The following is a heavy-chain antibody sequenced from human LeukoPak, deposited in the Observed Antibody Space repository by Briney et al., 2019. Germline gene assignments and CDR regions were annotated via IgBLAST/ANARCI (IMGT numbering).Heavy chain of an antibody. V-gene: IGHV4-38-2*01. Sequence: SETLSLTCAVSGYSISSGYYWGWIRQPPGKGLEWIGSIYHSGSTYYNPSLKSRVTISVDTSKHQFSLKLSSVTAADTAVYYCARLLYTYKTDYWGQGTLVTVSS. CDR3: ARLLYTYKTDY. CDR1: GYSISSGYY. CDR2: IYHSGST. J-gene: IGHJ4*02. D-gene: IGHD3-10*01.